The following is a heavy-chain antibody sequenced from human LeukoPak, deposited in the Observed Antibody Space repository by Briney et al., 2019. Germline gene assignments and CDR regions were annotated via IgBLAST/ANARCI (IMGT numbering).Heavy chain of an antibody. J-gene: IGHJ5*02. CDR1: GGSISSSSYY. CDR3: ARAKSAYSPPLWFDP. Sequence: SETLSLTCTVSGGSISSSSYYWGWIRQPPGRGLEWIGEINHSGSTNYNPTLKSRVTISVDTTKNQFSLKMSSVTAADTAVYYCARAKSAYSPPLWFDPWGQGTLVTVSS. CDR2: INHSGST. D-gene: IGHD1-14*01. V-gene: IGHV4-39*07.